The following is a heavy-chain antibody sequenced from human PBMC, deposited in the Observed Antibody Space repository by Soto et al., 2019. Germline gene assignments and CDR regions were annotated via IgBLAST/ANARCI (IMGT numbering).Heavy chain of an antibody. CDR3: ARHNGPRDYYDSSGYYYEVYY. CDR1: GGSISSSSYS. J-gene: IGHJ4*02. D-gene: IGHD3-22*01. Sequence: SETLSLTFTVSGGSISSSSYSWGWIRQPPGKGLEWIGSIYYSGSTYYNPSLKSRVTISVDTSKNQFSLKLSSVTAADTAVYYCARHNGPRDYYDSSGYYYEVYYWGQGTLVTV. V-gene: IGHV4-39*01. CDR2: IYYSGST.